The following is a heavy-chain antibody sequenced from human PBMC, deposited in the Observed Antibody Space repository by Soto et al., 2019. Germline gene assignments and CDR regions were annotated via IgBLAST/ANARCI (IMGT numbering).Heavy chain of an antibody. Sequence: PSETLSLTCTVSGGSISSSSYYWGWIRQPPGKGLEWIGSIYYSGSTYYNPSLKSRVTISVDTSKNQFSLKLSSVTAADTAVFYCAGHRTGYSCYDTDYWGQGTLVTVSS. CDR3: AGHRTGYSCYDTDY. V-gene: IGHV4-39*01. D-gene: IGHD5-12*01. CDR1: GGSISSSSYY. CDR2: IYYSGST. J-gene: IGHJ4*02.